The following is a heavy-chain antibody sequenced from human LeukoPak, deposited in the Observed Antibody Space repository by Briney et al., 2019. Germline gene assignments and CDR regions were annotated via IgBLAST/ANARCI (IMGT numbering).Heavy chain of an antibody. V-gene: IGHV4-34*01. CDR2: VSQSGGA. Sequence: SETLSLTCAVSGGSFSGYHWSWIRQTPGKGLEWIGEVSQSGGASYNPSLKSRVTISIETSENHFSLKLNSVTAADTPMYYCAGSYGGNAVGPFDIWGQGTMVTVSS. CDR1: GGSFSGYH. J-gene: IGHJ3*02. D-gene: IGHD4-23*01. CDR3: AGSYGGNAVGPFDI.